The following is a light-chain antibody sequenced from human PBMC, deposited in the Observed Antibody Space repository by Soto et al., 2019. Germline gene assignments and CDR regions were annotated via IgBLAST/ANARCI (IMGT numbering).Light chain of an antibody. CDR1: QSVSSN. CDR2: AAS. J-gene: IGKJ1*01. CDR3: QQYGSSGT. Sequence: EIVLTQSPATLSLSPGERATLSCRASQSVSSNLAWYQHKPGQAPRLLIYAASSRATGSPDRFSGGGSGTDFTLTISRLEPEDFAVYYCQQYGSSGTFGQGTKVDI. V-gene: IGKV3-20*01.